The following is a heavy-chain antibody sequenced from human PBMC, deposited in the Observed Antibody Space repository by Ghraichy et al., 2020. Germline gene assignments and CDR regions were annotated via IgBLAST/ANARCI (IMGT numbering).Heavy chain of an antibody. Sequence: ASVKVSCKASGYTFTSYGISWVRQAPGQGLEWMGWISAYNGNTNYAQKLQGRVTMTTDTSTSTAYMELRSLRSDDTAVYYCARDYMYGDYVSRLDYYGMDVWGQGTTVTVSS. CDR1: GYTFTSYG. D-gene: IGHD4-17*01. J-gene: IGHJ6*02. CDR2: ISAYNGNT. CDR3: ARDYMYGDYVSRLDYYGMDV. V-gene: IGHV1-18*04.